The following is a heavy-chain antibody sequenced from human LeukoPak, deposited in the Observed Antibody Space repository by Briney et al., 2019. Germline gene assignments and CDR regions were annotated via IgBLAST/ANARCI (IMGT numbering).Heavy chain of an antibody. V-gene: IGHV1-3*01. CDR2: INAGNGNT. D-gene: IGHD3-10*02. CDR3: ARDLRGVRPLYYFDY. J-gene: IGHJ4*02. Sequence: ASVKVSCKASGGTFSSYAMHWVRQAPGQRLEWMGWINAGNGNTKYSQKFQGRVTITRDTSASTVYMELSSLRSEDTAVYYCARDLRGVRPLYYFDYWGQGTLVTVSS. CDR1: GGTFSSYA.